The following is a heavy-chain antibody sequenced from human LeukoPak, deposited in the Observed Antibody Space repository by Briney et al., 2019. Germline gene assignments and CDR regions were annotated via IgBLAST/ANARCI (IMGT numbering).Heavy chain of an antibody. CDR1: GGTFSSYA. CDR2: IIPIFGTA. D-gene: IGHD3-10*01. CDR3: ATGPGSHDAFDI. V-gene: IGHV1-69*06. J-gene: IGHJ3*02. Sequence: SVKVSCKASGGTFSSYAISWVRQAPGQGLEWMGGIIPIFGTAIYAQKFQGRVTMTEDTSTDTAYMELSSLRSEDTAVYYCATGPGSHDAFDIWGQGTMVTVSS.